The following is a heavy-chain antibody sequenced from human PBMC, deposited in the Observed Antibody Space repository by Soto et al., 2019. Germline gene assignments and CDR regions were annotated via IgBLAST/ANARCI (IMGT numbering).Heavy chain of an antibody. Sequence: QVQLVESGGGVVQPGRSLRLSCAASGFTFSSYGMHWVRQAPGKGLEWVAVIWYDGSNKYYADSVKGRFTISRDNSKNKLYLQMNSLRAEDTAVYYCARDRDSSSSYGMDVWGQGTTVTVSS. CDR2: IWYDGSNK. D-gene: IGHD6-6*01. CDR3: ARDRDSSSSYGMDV. CDR1: GFTFSSYG. J-gene: IGHJ6*02. V-gene: IGHV3-33*01.